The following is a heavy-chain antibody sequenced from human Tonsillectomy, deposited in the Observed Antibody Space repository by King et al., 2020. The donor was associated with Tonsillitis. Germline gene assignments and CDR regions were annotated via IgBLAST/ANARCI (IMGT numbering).Heavy chain of an antibody. CDR1: GFTFSSYA. Sequence: VQLVESGGGLVQPGGSLRLSCAASGFTFSSYAMSWVRQAPGKGLEWVSVIYSGGSSTYYADSVKGRFTISRDNSKNTLYLQMNSLRAEDTAVYYCAKEEGDYGEGYFDYWGQGTLVTVSS. V-gene: IGHV3-23*03. CDR3: AKEEGDYGEGYFDY. CDR2: IYSGGSST. J-gene: IGHJ4*02. D-gene: IGHD4-17*01.